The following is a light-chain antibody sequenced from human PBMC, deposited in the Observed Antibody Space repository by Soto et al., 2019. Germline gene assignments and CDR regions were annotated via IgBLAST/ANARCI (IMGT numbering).Light chain of an antibody. J-gene: IGLJ1*01. CDR1: SSDVGGYKY. V-gene: IGLV2-14*01. Sequence: QSALTQPASVSGSPGQSITISCTGTSSDVGGYKYVSWYQQHPGKAPKLMIYEVSNRPSGVSNRFSGSKSGNTASLTISGLQAEDEADYYCSSYARITTYVFGSGTKLTVL. CDR2: EVS. CDR3: SSYARITTYV.